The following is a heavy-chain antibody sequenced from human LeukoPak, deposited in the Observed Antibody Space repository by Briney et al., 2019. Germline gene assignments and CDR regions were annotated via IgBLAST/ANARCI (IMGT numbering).Heavy chain of an antibody. CDR1: GGSISSYY. Sequence: PSETLSLTCTVSGGSISSYYWSWIRQPPGKGLEWIGYIYYSGSTNYNPSLKSRVTISVDTSKNQFSLKLSSVTAADTAVYYCARDRNGVNWFDPWGQGTLVTVSS. V-gene: IGHV4-59*01. J-gene: IGHJ5*02. D-gene: IGHD1-1*01. CDR3: ARDRNGVNWFDP. CDR2: IYYSGST.